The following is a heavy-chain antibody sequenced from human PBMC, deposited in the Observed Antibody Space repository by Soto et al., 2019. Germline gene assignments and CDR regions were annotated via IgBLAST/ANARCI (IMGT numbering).Heavy chain of an antibody. V-gene: IGHV4-30-4*01. CDR1: GGSISSGDYY. CDR3: ARARYYYDSSGYYAHYYYYGMDV. D-gene: IGHD3-22*01. CDR2: IYYSGST. J-gene: IGHJ6*02. Sequence: QVQLQESGPGLVKPSQTLSLTCTVSGGSISSGDYYWSWIRQPPGKGLEWIGYIYYSGSTYYNPSLMRRVTSSVDTSKNQFSLKLSSVTAADTAVYYCARARYYYDSSGYYAHYYYYGMDVWGQGTTVTVSS.